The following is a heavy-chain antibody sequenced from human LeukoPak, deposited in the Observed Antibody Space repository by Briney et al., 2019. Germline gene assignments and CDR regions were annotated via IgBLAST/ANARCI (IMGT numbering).Heavy chain of an antibody. Sequence: PGGSLRLSCAASGFTFSSYAMSWVRQAPGKGLEWVSVIYSGGSTYYADSVKGRFTISRDNSKNTLYLQMNSLRAEDTAVYYCARDRPPETRPKYYYDSSGYYRGGMDVWGQGTTVTVSS. D-gene: IGHD3-22*01. CDR2: IYSGGST. J-gene: IGHJ6*02. CDR1: GFTFSSYA. CDR3: ARDRPPETRPKYYYDSSGYYRGGMDV. V-gene: IGHV3-66*01.